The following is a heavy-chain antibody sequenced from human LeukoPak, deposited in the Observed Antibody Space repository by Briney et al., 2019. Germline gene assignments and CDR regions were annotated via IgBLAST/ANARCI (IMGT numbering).Heavy chain of an antibody. Sequence: PSETLSLTCTVSGDSISSQYWSWIRQSPGKGLEWIGRIDSSGKTNYNPSLKSRVTISIDKSKGQLSLKVNSVTAADTAVYYCAGGVGSSSSNWFDPWGQGALVTVSS. CDR1: GDSISSQY. V-gene: IGHV4-4*07. J-gene: IGHJ5*02. CDR2: IDSSGKT. CDR3: AGGVGSSSSNWFDP. D-gene: IGHD6-13*01.